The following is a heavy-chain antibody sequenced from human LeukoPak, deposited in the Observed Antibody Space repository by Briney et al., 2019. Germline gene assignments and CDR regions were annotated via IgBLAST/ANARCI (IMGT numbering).Heavy chain of an antibody. D-gene: IGHD5-12*01. CDR1: GFTLSSYA. CDR2: ISYDGSNK. V-gene: IGHV3-30*04. Sequence: GGSLRLSCAASGFTLSSYAMDWVRQAPGKGLEWVTLISYDGSNKFYADSVRGRFTISRDSSNNTLYLQMNSLRDEDTAVYYCAREHSGYDLGFYDYWGQGTLVTVSS. J-gene: IGHJ4*02. CDR3: AREHSGYDLGFYDY.